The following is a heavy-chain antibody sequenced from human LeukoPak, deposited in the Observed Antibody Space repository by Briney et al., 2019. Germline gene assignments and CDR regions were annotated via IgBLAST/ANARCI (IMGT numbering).Heavy chain of an antibody. V-gene: IGHV3-30*02. CDR1: GFTFSSYG. D-gene: IGHD6-19*01. Sequence: GGSLRLSCAASGFTFSSYGMHWVRQAPGKGLEWVAFIRYDGSNKYYADSVKGRFTISRDNSKNTLYLQMNSLRADDTAVYYYAKDSGSSGINAFDYWGQGTLVTVSS. CDR2: IRYDGSNK. CDR3: AKDSGSSGINAFDY. J-gene: IGHJ4*02.